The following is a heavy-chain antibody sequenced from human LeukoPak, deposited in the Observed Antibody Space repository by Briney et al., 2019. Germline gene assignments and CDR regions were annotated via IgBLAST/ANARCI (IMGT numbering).Heavy chain of an antibody. V-gene: IGHV1-24*01. CDR1: GYTFTSYY. J-gene: IGHJ4*02. D-gene: IGHD6-19*01. Sequence: ASVKVSCKASGYTFTSYYMHWVRQAPGKGLEWMGGFDPEDGETVYAQKFQGRVTMTEDTSTDTAYMELSSLRSEDTAVYYCATGGFLAVADPFDYWGQGTLVTVSS. CDR2: FDPEDGET. CDR3: ATGGFLAVADPFDY.